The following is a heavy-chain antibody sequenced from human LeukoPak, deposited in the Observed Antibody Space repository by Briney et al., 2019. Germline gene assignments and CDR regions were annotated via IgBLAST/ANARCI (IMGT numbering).Heavy chain of an antibody. CDR2: ISGSGGST. CDR1: GFSFSSSV. CDR3: ATDWGSGNYYLRALDL. J-gene: IGHJ3*01. V-gene: IGHV3-23*01. Sequence: QPGGSLRLSCAASGFSFSSSVMSWVRQAPGKGLEWVSGISGSGGSTYYADSVKGRFTISRDNSKNTLYLQMNSLRAEDTAIYYCATDWGSGNYYLRALDLWGQGTMVVVSS. D-gene: IGHD1-26*01.